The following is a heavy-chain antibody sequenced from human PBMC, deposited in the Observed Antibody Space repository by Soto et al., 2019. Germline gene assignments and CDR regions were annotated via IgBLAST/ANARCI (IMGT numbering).Heavy chain of an antibody. CDR1: SDSMNSGGYY. CDR2: IYSNGDT. Sequence: PSETLSLTCSVSSDSMNSGGYYWSWIRQHPGKGLEWIGYIYSNGDTYYNPSLKSRVTISVDTSKNQFSLNLTSVTAADTAVYYCARRGGSSSGYYYYAMDVWAKGPRSPSP. CDR3: ARRGGSSSGYYYYAMDV. V-gene: IGHV4-31*03. J-gene: IGHJ6*02. D-gene: IGHD6-6*01.